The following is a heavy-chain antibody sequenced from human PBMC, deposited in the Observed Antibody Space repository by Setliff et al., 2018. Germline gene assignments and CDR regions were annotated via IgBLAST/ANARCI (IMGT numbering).Heavy chain of an antibody. D-gene: IGHD3-22*01. CDR1: GYTFTSYG. V-gene: IGHV1-2*04. CDR3: AADYYDSSGYGY. CDR2: INPNSGGT. J-gene: IGHJ4*02. Sequence: GASVKVSCKASGYTFTSYGISWVRQAPGQGLEWMGWINPNSGGTNYAQKFQGWVTMTRDTSISTAYMELSSLRSEDTAVYYCAADYYDSSGYGYWGQGTLVTVSS.